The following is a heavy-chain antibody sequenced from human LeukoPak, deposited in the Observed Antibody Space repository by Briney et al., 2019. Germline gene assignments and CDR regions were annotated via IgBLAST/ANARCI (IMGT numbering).Heavy chain of an antibody. D-gene: IGHD3-10*01. Sequence: PGGSLRLSCAASGFTFSDYYMSWIRQAPGKGLEWVSYISSSGSTIYYADSVKGRFTISRDNAKNSLYLQMNSLRAEGTAVYYCARETYYYGSGMNWFDPWGQGTLVTVSS. CDR2: ISSSGSTI. V-gene: IGHV3-11*04. CDR3: ARETYYYGSGMNWFDP. CDR1: GFTFSDYY. J-gene: IGHJ5*02.